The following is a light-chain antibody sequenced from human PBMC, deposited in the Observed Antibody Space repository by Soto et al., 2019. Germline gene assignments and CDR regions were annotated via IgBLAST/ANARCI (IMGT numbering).Light chain of an antibody. CDR2: GAS. J-gene: IGKJ1*01. Sequence: EIVLTQSPGTLSLSPGERATLSCRASQSLTSSYLAWYQQKPGQAPRLLIYGASNRATGIPARFSGSGSGTDFTLTISSLEPEDFAVYYCQQRSNWPPKWTFGQGTKVDIK. CDR3: QQRSNWPPKWT. V-gene: IGKV3-11*01. CDR1: QSLTSSY.